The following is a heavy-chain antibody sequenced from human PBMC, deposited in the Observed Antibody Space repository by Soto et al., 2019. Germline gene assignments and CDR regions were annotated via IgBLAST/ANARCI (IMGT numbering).Heavy chain of an antibody. V-gene: IGHV3-21*01. CDR3: AKGSGDLLRSDGFDV. Sequence: EVQLVESGGGLVKPGGSLRLSCAASGFTFSSYSMNWVRLAPGKGLEWVSSISSRSGWIYYADSVKGRFTISRDNAKNSLYLQMSSLRAEDTAVYYCAKGSGDLLRSDGFDVWGQGTMVTVSS. D-gene: IGHD4-17*01. J-gene: IGHJ3*01. CDR1: GFTFSSYS. CDR2: ISSRSGWI.